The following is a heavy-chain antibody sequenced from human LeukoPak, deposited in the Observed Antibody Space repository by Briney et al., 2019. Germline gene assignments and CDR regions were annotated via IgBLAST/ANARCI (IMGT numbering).Heavy chain of an antibody. V-gene: IGHV1-8*02. D-gene: IGHD3-16*01. CDR2: MNPNSGNT. J-gene: IGHJ4*02. Sequence: GASVKVSCKASGGTFSSYAISWVRQATGQGLEWMGWMNPNSGNTGYAQKFQGRVTMTRNTSISTAYMELSSLRSEDTAVYYCARGGGIGVAFDYWGQGTLVTVSS. CDR1: GGTFSSYA. CDR3: ARGGGIGVAFDY.